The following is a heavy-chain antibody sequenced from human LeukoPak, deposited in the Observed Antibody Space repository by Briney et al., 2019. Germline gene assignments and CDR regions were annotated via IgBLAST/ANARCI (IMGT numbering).Heavy chain of an antibody. J-gene: IGHJ6*02. CDR1: GFTVRSNY. Sequence: GGSLRLSCAASGFTVRSNYMSWVGQAPGKGLEWVSVIYSGGSTYYADSVKGRFTISRDNSKNTLYLQMNSLRAEDTAVYYCARARRIQLWPYYYGMDVWGRGTTVTVSS. CDR2: IYSGGST. D-gene: IGHD5-18*01. V-gene: IGHV3-53*01. CDR3: ARARRIQLWPYYYGMDV.